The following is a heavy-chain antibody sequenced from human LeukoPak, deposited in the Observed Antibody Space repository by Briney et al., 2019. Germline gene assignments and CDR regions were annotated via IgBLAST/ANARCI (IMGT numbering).Heavy chain of an antibody. Sequence: ASVKVSCKASGYTFTSYGISWVRQAPGQGLEWMGWMNPNSGNTAYAQKFQGRVTITRNTSIDTAYMELSSLRSEDTAIYYCARTGAGDYYMDVWGKGTTVTVSS. CDR3: ARTGAGDYYMDV. CDR1: GYTFTSYG. D-gene: IGHD3-10*01. J-gene: IGHJ6*03. CDR2: MNPNSGNT. V-gene: IGHV1-8*03.